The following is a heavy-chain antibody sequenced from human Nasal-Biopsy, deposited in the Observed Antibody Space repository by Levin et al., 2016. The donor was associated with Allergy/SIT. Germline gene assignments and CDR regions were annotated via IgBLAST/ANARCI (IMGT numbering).Heavy chain of an antibody. CDR1: GGSISNYY. J-gene: IGHJ3*02. CDR3: SRDGPSAAAGALDI. CDR2: IYNSGNT. V-gene: IGHV4-59*01. Sequence: SETLSLTCTVSGGSISNYYWSWIRQPPGKGLEWIGYIYNSGNTYYNPSLKSRVTISVDRSKNQFSLELRSVTAADTAVYFCSRDGPSAAAGALDIWGQGTMVTVSS. D-gene: IGHD6-13*01.